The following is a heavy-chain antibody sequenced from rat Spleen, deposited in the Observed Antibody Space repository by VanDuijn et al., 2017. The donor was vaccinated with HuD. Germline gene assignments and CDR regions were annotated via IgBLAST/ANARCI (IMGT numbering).Heavy chain of an antibody. D-gene: IGHD1-12*02. J-gene: IGHJ2*01. Sequence: QVQLRESGPGLVQPSQTLSLTCTVSGLSLPSNSVSWIRQPPGKGLEWMAVIWSNGGTDYNSGIKSRLSISRDTSKSQVFLKMNSLQTEDTAMYFCATPRRDYYYDGSYYSYFDHWGQGVMVTVSS. CDR1: GLSLPSNS. CDR3: ATPRRDYYYDGSYYSYFDH. CDR2: IWSNGGT. V-gene: IGHV2-47*01.